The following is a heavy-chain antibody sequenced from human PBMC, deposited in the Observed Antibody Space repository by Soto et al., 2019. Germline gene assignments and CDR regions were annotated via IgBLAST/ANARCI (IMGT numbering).Heavy chain of an antibody. Sequence: SETLSLTCSVSGGSINNYYWSWIRQPPGKGPEWIGYINYSGRTSYNPSLNSRGTISVDTSENQFSLKMTSVTAADTAVYFCARAITGSGYNYVYAFDVWGRGTMVTVSS. D-gene: IGHD5-12*01. CDR3: ARAITGSGYNYVYAFDV. J-gene: IGHJ3*01. V-gene: IGHV4-59*01. CDR2: INYSGRT. CDR1: GGSINNYY.